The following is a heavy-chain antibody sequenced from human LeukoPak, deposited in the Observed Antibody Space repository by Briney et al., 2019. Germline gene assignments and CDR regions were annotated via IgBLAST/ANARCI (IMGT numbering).Heavy chain of an antibody. Sequence: PGESLRLSCAASGFTFSSYEMNWVRQAPGKGLDLISYISSSGSTIYYADSVKGRFTISRDNAKNSLYLQMTSLRAEDTAVYFFFFKQKTAYDILTGYYLITHYFDYWGQGTLVTVSS. CDR2: ISSSGSTI. J-gene: IGHJ4*02. V-gene: IGHV3-48*03. CDR1: GFTFSSYE. D-gene: IGHD3-9*01. CDR3: FFKQKTAYDILTGYYLITHYFDY.